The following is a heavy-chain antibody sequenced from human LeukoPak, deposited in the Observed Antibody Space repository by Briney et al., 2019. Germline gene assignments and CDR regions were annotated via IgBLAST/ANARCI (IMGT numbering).Heavy chain of an antibody. CDR3: AKDIGYMDV. CDR1: GFTFSDYY. Sequence: PGGSLRLSCAASGFTFSDYYMSWIRQAPGKGLEWVSAISGSGGSTYYADSVKGRFTISRDNSKNTLYLQMNSLRAEDTAVYYCAKDIGYMDVWGKGTTVTVSS. D-gene: IGHD3-16*02. J-gene: IGHJ6*03. V-gene: IGHV3-23*01. CDR2: ISGSGGST.